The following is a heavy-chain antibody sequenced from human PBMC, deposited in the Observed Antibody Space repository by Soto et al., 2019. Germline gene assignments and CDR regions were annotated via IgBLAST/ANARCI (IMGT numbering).Heavy chain of an antibody. V-gene: IGHV3-7*03. D-gene: IGHD4-17*01. J-gene: IGHJ5*02. CDR3: GRGAGYGDVVDP. Sequence: EVYLVESGGGLVQPGGSLRLSCEASGFMFSNYWMNWVRQAPGKGLQWVANIKEDGSDKYYVDSVKGRFTISRDNAKKSLYLKMNRLRVEDTAVYYCGRGAGYGDVVDPWGQGTLVIVSS. CDR1: GFMFSNYW. CDR2: IKEDGSDK.